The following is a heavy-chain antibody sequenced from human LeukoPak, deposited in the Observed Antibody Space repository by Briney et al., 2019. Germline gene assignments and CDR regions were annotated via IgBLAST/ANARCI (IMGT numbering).Heavy chain of an antibody. J-gene: IGHJ3*02. D-gene: IGHD3-16*01. Sequence: GGSLRLSCAASGFTFSIYAMSWVRQAPGKGLEWVSGMSGSGGSTFYADSVQGRFTISRDNSKNTLYLQMNTLRADDTAVYYCAKDREYSYVYDAFDIWGQGTLVTVSS. CDR3: AKDREYSYVYDAFDI. CDR1: GFTFSIYA. V-gene: IGHV3-23*01. CDR2: MSGSGGST.